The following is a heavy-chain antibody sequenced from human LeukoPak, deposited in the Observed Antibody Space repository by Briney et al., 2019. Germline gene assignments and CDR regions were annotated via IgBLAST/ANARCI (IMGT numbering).Heavy chain of an antibody. D-gene: IGHD3-10*01. J-gene: IGHJ6*03. CDR1: GYTFTRYY. CDR3: ARDQYYGSAGGGYYYYYMDV. Sequence: ASVKVSCKASGYTFTRYYMHWVRQAPGQGLEWMGIINPSGGSTSYAQKFQGRVTMTRDMSTSTVYMELSSLRSEDTAVYYCARDQYYGSAGGGYYYYYMDVWGKGTTVTISS. V-gene: IGHV1-46*01. CDR2: INPSGGST.